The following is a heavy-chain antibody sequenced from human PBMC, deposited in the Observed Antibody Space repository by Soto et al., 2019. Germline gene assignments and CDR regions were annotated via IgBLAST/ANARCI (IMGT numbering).Heavy chain of an antibody. CDR2: IIPIFGTA. V-gene: IGHV1-69*13. Sequence: ASVKVSCKASGGTFSSYAISWVRQAPGQGLEWMGGIIPIFGTANYAQKFQGGVTITADESTSTAYMELSSLRCEDTAVYYWAREGGHCTNGVCYFDYWGHGTLVTVSS. CDR1: GGTFSSYA. CDR3: AREGGHCTNGVCYFDY. D-gene: IGHD2-8*01. J-gene: IGHJ4*01.